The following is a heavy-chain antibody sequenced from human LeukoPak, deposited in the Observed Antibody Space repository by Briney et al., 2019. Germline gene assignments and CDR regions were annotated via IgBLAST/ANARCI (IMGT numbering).Heavy chain of an antibody. Sequence: PSETLSLTCAVYGGSFSGYYWSWIRQPPGKGLEWIGEINHSGSTNYNPSLKSRVTISVDTSKNQFSLKLSSVTAADTAVYYCARGADPIVVVVAARTFDYWGQGTLVTVSS. CDR1: GGSFSGYY. D-gene: IGHD2-15*01. CDR3: ARGADPIVVVVAARTFDY. CDR2: INHSGST. V-gene: IGHV4-34*01. J-gene: IGHJ4*02.